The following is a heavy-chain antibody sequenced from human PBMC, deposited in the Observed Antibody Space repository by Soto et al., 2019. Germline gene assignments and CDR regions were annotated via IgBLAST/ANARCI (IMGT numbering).Heavy chain of an antibody. D-gene: IGHD3-3*01. CDR2: ISSSGSTI. J-gene: IGHJ6*02. V-gene: IGHV3-11*01. CDR1: GFTFSDYY. Sequence: QVPLVESGGGLVKPGGSLRLSCAASGFTFSDYYMSWIRQAPGKGLEWVSYISSSGSTIYYADSVKGRFTISRDNAKNSLYLQMNSLRAEDTAVYYCAREIMGDYDFWSGNKGRYGMDVWGQGTTVTVSS. CDR3: AREIMGDYDFWSGNKGRYGMDV.